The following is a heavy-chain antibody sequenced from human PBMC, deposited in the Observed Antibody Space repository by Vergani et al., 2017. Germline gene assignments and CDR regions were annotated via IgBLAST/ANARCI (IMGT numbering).Heavy chain of an antibody. D-gene: IGHD6-13*01. J-gene: IGHJ4*02. CDR3: AKGWGEKQQLAASYFDY. CDR2: ISGSGGST. V-gene: IGHV3-23*01. CDR1: GFTFSSYA. Sequence: EVQLLESGGGLVQPGGSLRLSCAASGFTFSSYAMSWVRQAPGKGLEWVSAISGSGGSTYYADSVKGRFTISRDNSKNTLYLQMNSLRAEDTAVYYCAKGWGEKQQLAASYFDYWGQGTLVTVSS.